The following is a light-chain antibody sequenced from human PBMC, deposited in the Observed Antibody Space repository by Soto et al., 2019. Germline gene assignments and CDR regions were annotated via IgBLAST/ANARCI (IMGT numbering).Light chain of an antibody. Sequence: QSVLTQPPSVSGAPGQRVTISFTGTNSNIGAGYDVHWYQQLPGTAPKLLIYGDTNRPSGVPDRFSGSKSGTSASLAITGLRAEDEADYYCQSYDSSLSGSVFGGGTQLTVL. CDR3: QSYDSSLSGSV. CDR1: NSNIGAGYD. CDR2: GDT. J-gene: IGLJ3*02. V-gene: IGLV1-40*01.